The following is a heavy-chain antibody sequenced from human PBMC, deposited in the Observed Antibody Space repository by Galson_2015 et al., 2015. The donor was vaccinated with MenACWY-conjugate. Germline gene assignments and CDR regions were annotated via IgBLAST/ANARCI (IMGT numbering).Heavy chain of an antibody. D-gene: IGHD1-14*01. CDR1: GITFSHCG. CDR3: AWGRNPTVKSMYLDY. Sequence: SLRLSCAASGITFSHCGMNWVRQAPGKGLEWISYISPGSGIIYYADSAKGRFTISRDDAKNSLFPQISGLRDEDTAVYYCAWGRNPTVKSMYLDYWGQGTLVTVSS. V-gene: IGHV3-48*02. CDR2: ISPGSGII. J-gene: IGHJ4*02.